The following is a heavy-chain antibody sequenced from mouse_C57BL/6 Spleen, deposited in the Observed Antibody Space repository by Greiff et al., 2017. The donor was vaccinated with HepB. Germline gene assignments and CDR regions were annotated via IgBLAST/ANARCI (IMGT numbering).Heavy chain of an antibody. CDR3: TTYYYGSSCGAMDY. CDR1: GFNIKDYY. D-gene: IGHD1-1*01. CDR2: IDPEDGDT. J-gene: IGHJ4*01. Sequence: VQLQQSGAELVRPGASVKLSCTASGFNIKDYYMHWVKQRPEQGLEWIGRIDPEDGDTEYAPKFQGKATMTADTSSNTAYLQLSSLTSEDTAVYYCTTYYYGSSCGAMDYWGQGTSVTVSS. V-gene: IGHV14-1*01.